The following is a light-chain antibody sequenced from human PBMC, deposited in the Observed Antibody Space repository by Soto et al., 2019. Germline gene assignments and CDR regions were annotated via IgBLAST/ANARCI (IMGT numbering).Light chain of an antibody. CDR2: GAT. CDR3: QQYNSWPLT. V-gene: IGKV3-15*01. Sequence: EILMTQSPATLSVSPGERATLSCRASQSVRSNLAWYQQKPGQAPRLLIFGATTRATGMPARFSGSGSGTEFTLTISSLQSEDFAVYYCQQYNSWPLTFGGGTKVEIK. J-gene: IGKJ4*01. CDR1: QSVRSN.